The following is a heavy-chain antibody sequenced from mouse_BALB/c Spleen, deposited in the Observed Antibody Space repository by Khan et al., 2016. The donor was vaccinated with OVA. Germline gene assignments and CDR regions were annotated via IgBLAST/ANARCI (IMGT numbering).Heavy chain of an antibody. CDR1: GFAFSSYD. D-gene: IGHD3-3*01. CDR3: ARHSGTWFAY. J-gene: IGHJ3*01. Sequence: EVELVESGGGLVKPGGSLKLSCAASGFAFSSYDMSWVRQTPEKRLEWVAYISSGGGSTYYPDTVKGRFTISRDNAKNILYLQMGSLKSEDTAMYYGARHSGTWFAYWGQGTLVTVSA. V-gene: IGHV5-12-1*01. CDR2: ISSGGGST.